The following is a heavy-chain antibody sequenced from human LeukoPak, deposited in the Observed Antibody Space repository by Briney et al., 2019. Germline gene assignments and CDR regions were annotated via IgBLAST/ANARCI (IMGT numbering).Heavy chain of an antibody. CDR3: ARAGRYYYYYGMDV. CDR2: IYTSEST. Sequence: SETLSLTCTVSGGSISSGSYYWSWIRQPAGKGLEWIGRIYTSESTNYNPSLKSRVTISVDTSKNQFSLKLSSVTAADTAVYYCARAGRYYYYYGMDVWGQGTTVTVSS. V-gene: IGHV4-61*02. J-gene: IGHJ6*02. CDR1: GGSISSGSYY.